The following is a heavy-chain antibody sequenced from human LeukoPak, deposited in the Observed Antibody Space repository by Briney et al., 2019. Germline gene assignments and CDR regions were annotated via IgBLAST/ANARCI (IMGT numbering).Heavy chain of an antibody. V-gene: IGHV3-66*01. D-gene: IGHD5-12*01. CDR3: AREMGLNIVATFGY. CDR1: GFILSDNY. J-gene: IGHJ4*02. Sequence: GGSLRLSCTASGFILSDNYMNWVRQAPGKGLEWVSVLYSGGWTNYADSVKGRFTISRDNSKNTLYLQMNSLRDEDTAVYYCAREMGLNIVATFGYWGQGTLVTVSS. CDR2: LYSGGWT.